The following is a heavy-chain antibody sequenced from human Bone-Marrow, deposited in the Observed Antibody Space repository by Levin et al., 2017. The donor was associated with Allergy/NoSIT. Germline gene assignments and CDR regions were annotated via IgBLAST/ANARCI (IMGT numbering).Heavy chain of an antibody. V-gene: IGHV3-7*01. J-gene: IGHJ6*02. CDR1: GFTFSSYW. CDR3: ARDRGGNLDWLLYPYGFFSSSLDV. D-gene: IGHD3-9*01. Sequence: QRGESLKISCAASGFTFSSYWMTWVRQAPGKGLEWLANIKKDGSDKYYADSVRGRFTISRDNANNSLYLHLSSLRAEDTAVYYCARDRGGNLDWLLYPYGFFSSSLDVWGQGTTVTVSS. CDR2: IKKDGSDK.